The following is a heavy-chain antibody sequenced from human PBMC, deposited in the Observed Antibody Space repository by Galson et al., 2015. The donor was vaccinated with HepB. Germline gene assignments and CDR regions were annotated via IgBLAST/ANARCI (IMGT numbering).Heavy chain of an antibody. V-gene: IGHV3-9*01. D-gene: IGHD1-26*01. Sequence: SLRLSCAASGFTFDDYAMHWVRQAPGKGLEWVSGISWNSGSIGYADSVKGRFTISRDNAKNSLYLQMNSLRAEDTALYYCAKDIRVGATPEGPFDYWGQGTLVTVSS. CDR3: AKDIRVGATPEGPFDY. J-gene: IGHJ4*02. CDR2: ISWNSGSI. CDR1: GFTFDDYA.